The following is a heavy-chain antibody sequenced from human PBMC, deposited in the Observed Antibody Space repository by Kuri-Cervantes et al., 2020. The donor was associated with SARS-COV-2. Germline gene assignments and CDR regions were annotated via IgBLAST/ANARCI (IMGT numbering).Heavy chain of an antibody. CDR3: AKDMRGTRTYFDY. V-gene: IGHV3-30*02. Sequence: GGSLRLSCAAYGFTFSSYGMHWVRQAPGKGLEWVAFIKYEGSNKYYADSVKGRFTISSDNSKNTLYLQMNSLRAEDTALYYCAKDMRGTRTYFDYWGQGTLVTVSS. D-gene: IGHD1-7*01. CDR1: GFTFSSYG. CDR2: IKYEGSNK. J-gene: IGHJ4*02.